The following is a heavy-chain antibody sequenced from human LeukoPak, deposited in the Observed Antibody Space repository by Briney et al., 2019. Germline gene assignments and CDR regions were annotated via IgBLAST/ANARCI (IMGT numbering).Heavy chain of an antibody. CDR3: TRTTLRSPHYYYGMDV. V-gene: IGHV3-73*01. Sequence: GGSLRLSCAASGFTFSGSAMHWVRQASGKGLEWVGRIRSKANSYATAYAASVKGRFTISRDDSKNTAYLQMNSLKTEDTAVYYCTRTTLRSPHYYYGMDVWGQGTTVTVSS. J-gene: IGHJ6*02. D-gene: IGHD1-1*01. CDR2: IRSKANSYAT. CDR1: GFTFSGSA.